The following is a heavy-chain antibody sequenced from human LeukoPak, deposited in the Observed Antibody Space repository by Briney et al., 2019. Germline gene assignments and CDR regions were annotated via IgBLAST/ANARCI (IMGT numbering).Heavy chain of an antibody. Sequence: GGSLRLSCSASGFTFSSYSINWVRQAPGKGLEWVSFISSGGGSISYADSVKGRFTISRENAKNSLHLQMSSLRAEDTAVYFCGRACSSSTCRTRGGVYAVDIWGQGTMVTVSS. V-gene: IGHV3-21*01. J-gene: IGHJ3*02. CDR3: GRACSSSTCRTRGGVYAVDI. CDR1: GFTFSSYS. CDR2: ISSGGGSI. D-gene: IGHD2-2*01.